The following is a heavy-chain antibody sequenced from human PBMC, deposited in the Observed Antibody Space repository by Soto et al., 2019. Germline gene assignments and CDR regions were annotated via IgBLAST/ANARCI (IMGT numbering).Heavy chain of an antibody. Sequence: EVPLVESGGGLVQPGGSLRLSCAASGFTFSSYDMHWVRQAPGKGLEYISAISSNGGITYYANSVKGRFTISRDNSKNVMYLQMGSLRAEDMAVDYCVRDTSFDYWGQGTLVTVSS. D-gene: IGHD3-16*01. CDR2: ISSNGGIT. J-gene: IGHJ4*02. CDR3: VRDTSFDY. CDR1: GFTFSSYD. V-gene: IGHV3-64*01.